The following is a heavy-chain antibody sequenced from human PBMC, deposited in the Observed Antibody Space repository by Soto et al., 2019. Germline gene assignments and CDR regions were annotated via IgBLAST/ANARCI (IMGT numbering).Heavy chain of an antibody. CDR2: ISASGATT. Sequence: PGGSLRLSCAASGFTFYNYAMSWVRQAPGKGLEWVSAISASGATTNYADSVKGRFTISRDNAKNTLYLQMNSLRAGDTAVYYCAKESIAVAGQRNYFDPWGQGTLVTVSS. J-gene: IGHJ5*02. CDR1: GFTFYNYA. CDR3: AKESIAVAGQRNYFDP. D-gene: IGHD6-19*01. V-gene: IGHV3-23*01.